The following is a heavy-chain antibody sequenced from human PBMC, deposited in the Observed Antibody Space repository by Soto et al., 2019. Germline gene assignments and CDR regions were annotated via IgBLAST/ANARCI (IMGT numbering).Heavy chain of an antibody. CDR1: GGSISSGDYY. Sequence: SETLSLTCTVSGGSISSGDYYWSWIRQPPGKGLEWIGYIYYSGSTYYNPSLKSRVTISVDTSKNQFSLKLSSVTAADTAVYYCVRGNPIAAPPFIDYWGQGTPVTVPS. V-gene: IGHV4-30-4*01. J-gene: IGHJ4*02. CDR2: IYYSGST. CDR3: VRGNPIAAPPFIDY. D-gene: IGHD6-6*01.